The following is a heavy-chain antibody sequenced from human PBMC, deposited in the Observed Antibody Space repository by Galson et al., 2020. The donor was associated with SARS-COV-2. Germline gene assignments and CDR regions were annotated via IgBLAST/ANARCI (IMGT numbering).Heavy chain of an antibody. CDR3: AGGHREVVPCLSLGWGSYYSYYGLGC. J-gene: IGHJ6*02. CDR1: GGSFSGYS. Sequence: SETLSLTCAVYGGSFSGYSWTWIRQPPGKGLEWIGEINIGGNTNYSPSLRSRVTVSVDTSKNQFSLNLGTVTAADTALYYCAGGHREVVPCLSLGWGSYYSYYGLGCWGQGTTVTVSS. D-gene: IGHD3-22*01. V-gene: IGHV4-34*01. CDR2: INIGGNT.